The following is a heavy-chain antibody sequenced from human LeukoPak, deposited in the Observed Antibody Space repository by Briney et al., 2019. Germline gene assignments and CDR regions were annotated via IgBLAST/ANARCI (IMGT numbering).Heavy chain of an antibody. Sequence: PERSLRLSCAASGLTFSSYDMSWVRQAPGRGLEWVSSIDNGGDRTYYADSVKGRFTISRDNSKSTLYLQMNSLRVEDTAVYYCAKVKPYWYFDLWGRGTLVTVSS. CDR2: IDNGGDRT. J-gene: IGHJ2*01. CDR3: AKVKPYWYFDL. CDR1: GLTFSSYD. V-gene: IGHV3-23*01.